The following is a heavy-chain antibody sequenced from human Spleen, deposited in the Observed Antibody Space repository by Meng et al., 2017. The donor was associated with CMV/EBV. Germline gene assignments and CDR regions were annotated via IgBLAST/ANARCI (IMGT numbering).Heavy chain of an antibody. J-gene: IGHJ5*02. CDR1: GYTIGTYG. Sequence: ASVKVSCKVSGYTIGTYGISWVRQAPGQGLEWMGWISGYNGNIDYAKKFQGRVTITTDESTSTVYMELSSLRSEDTAVYYCARSRRLTTILVRGDWFDPWGQGTLVTVSS. V-gene: IGHV1-18*01. CDR3: ARSRRLTTILVRGDWFDP. D-gene: IGHD3-22*01. CDR2: ISGYNGNI.